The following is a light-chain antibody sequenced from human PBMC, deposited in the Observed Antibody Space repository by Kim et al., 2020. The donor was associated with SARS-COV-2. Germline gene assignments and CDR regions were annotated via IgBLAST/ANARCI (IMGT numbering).Light chain of an antibody. V-gene: IGLV1-44*01. J-gene: IGLJ1*01. CDR3: SAWDDSLNANV. Sequence: SKLGTNTFNGYPQFPRPAPKPPILCNGPRPSGDPDRFSCSQAGTPASLAISGLQSGDEADYYCSAWDDSLNANVFGTGTKVTVL. CDR2: CNG. CDR1: SKLGTNT.